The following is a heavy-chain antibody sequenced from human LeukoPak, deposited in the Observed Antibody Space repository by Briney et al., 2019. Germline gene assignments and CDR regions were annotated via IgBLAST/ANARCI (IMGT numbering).Heavy chain of an antibody. CDR3: AKDPGIAARRWLRTRWFDP. J-gene: IGHJ5*02. CDR1: GFTVSSNS. D-gene: IGHD6-6*01. CDR2: ISGSGGST. Sequence: GGSLRLSCTVSGFTVSSNSMSWVRQAPGKGLEWVSAISGSGGSTYYADSVKGRFTISRDNSKNTLYLQMNSLRAEDTAVYYCAKDPGIAARRWLRTRWFDPWGQGTLVTVSS. V-gene: IGHV3-23*01.